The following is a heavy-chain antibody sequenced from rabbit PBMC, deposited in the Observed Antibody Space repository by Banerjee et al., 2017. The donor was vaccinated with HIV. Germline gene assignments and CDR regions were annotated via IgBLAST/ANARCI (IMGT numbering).Heavy chain of an antibody. J-gene: IGHJ4*01. Sequence: QQQLEESGGGLVKPGGTLTLTCKASGFDFSKNYVMSWVRQAPGKGLEWIACIGASTGNTYYASWAKGRFTISKTSSTTVTLQMTSLTAADTATYFCARDLAGITGWNFNLWGPGTLVTVS. CDR1: GFDFSKNYV. D-gene: IGHD4-1*01. CDR3: ARDLAGITGWNFNL. CDR2: IGASTGNT. V-gene: IGHV1S45*01.